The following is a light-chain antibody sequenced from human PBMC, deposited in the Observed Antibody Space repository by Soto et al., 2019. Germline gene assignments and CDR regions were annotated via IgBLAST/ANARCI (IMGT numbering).Light chain of an antibody. CDR3: PSYDSGLSGWV. CDR1: STNSGSGYD. V-gene: IGLV1-40*01. CDR2: GNS. Sequence: QSVLTQPPSVSGAPWQRGTISFTGSSTNSGSGYDVHWYQQLPGTDPKLIIYGNSNRPSGVPDRFSGSKSGTSASVAITGLQAEDEADYYCPSYDSGLSGWVFGGGTKLTVL. J-gene: IGLJ2*01.